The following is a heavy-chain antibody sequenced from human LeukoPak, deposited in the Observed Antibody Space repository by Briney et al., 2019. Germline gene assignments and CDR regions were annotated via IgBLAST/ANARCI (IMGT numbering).Heavy chain of an antibody. V-gene: IGHV4-39*01. CDR3: ARRWWLRGPDVLIPFDY. J-gene: IGHJ4*02. Sequence: SETLSLTCTVSGGSISNSSYYWGWIRQPPGKGLEWIGNIYYSESTFYNPSLKSRVTISLDTSKNQFSLKLTSVTAADTAVYYCARRWWLRGPDVLIPFDYWGQGTLVSVSS. CDR2: IYYSEST. D-gene: IGHD5-12*01. CDR1: GGSISNSSYY.